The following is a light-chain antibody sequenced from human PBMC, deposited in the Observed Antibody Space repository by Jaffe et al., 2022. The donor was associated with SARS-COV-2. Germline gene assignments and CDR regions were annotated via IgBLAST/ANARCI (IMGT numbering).Light chain of an antibody. CDR3: HHYGSLPST. Sequence: EIVLTQSPGTLSLSPGERATLSCRASQTVGSTHLAWYQQKPGQAPKLLIYGTSSRATGVPDRFSAGGSGTDFTLTISRLEPEDFVVYYCHHYGSLPSTFGPGTKVDIK. CDR1: QTVGSTH. J-gene: IGKJ3*01. V-gene: IGKV3-20*01. CDR2: GTS.